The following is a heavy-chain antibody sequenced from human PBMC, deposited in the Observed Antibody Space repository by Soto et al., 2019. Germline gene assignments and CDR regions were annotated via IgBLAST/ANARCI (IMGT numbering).Heavy chain of an antibody. D-gene: IGHD2-21*02. Sequence: SVKVSCKASGGTFSSYAISWVRQAPGQGLEWMGGIIPIFGTANYAQKFQGRVTITADESTSTAYMELSSLRSEDTAVYYCASGGDSSNWFDTWGQGTLVTVSS. CDR2: IIPIFGTA. CDR3: ASGGDSSNWFDT. J-gene: IGHJ5*02. CDR1: GGTFSSYA. V-gene: IGHV1-69*13.